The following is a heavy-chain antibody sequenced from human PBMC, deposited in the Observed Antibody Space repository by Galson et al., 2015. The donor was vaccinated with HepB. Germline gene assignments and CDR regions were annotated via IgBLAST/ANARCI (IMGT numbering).Heavy chain of an antibody. D-gene: IGHD4-11*01. V-gene: IGHV3-30-3*01. CDR1: GFTFSSYA. Sequence: SLRLSCAASGFTFSSYAMHWVRQAPGKGLERVAVISYDGSNKYYADSVKGRFTISRDNSKNTLYLQMNSLRAEDTAVYYCARVRSNYVAGSSYYYMDVWGKGTTVTVSS. CDR2: ISYDGSNK. J-gene: IGHJ6*03. CDR3: ARVRSNYVAGSSYYYMDV.